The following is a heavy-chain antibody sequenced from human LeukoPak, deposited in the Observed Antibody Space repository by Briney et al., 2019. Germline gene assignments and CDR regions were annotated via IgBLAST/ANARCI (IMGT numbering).Heavy chain of an antibody. CDR1: GFTFSRYG. CDR3: ARDRTVPTLWFDP. CDR2: ISSSSSYI. D-gene: IGHD4-17*01. V-gene: IGHV3-21*01. J-gene: IGHJ5*02. Sequence: GGSLRLSCAASGFTFSRYGMSWVRQAPGKGLEWVSSISSSSSYIYYADSVKGRFTISRDNAKNSLYLQMNSLRAEDTAVYYCARDRTVPTLWFDPWGQGTLVTVSS.